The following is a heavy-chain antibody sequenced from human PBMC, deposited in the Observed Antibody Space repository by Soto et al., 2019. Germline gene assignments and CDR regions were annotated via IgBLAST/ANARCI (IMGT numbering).Heavy chain of an antibody. CDR3: VFRGGRGRHIEY. CDR1: GGSFNFA. V-gene: IGHV1-69*01. CDR2: ITPIFPTA. J-gene: IGHJ4*02. D-gene: IGHD3-16*01. Sequence: VQLVQSGTEVKKPGSSVKLSCKASGGSFNFAMSWVRQAPGQGLEWMGGITPIFPTAVEAPKFQGRVTITADEPTATVSIELTSLSSEDTAVYFCVFRGGRGRHIEYWGPGSLVIVSS.